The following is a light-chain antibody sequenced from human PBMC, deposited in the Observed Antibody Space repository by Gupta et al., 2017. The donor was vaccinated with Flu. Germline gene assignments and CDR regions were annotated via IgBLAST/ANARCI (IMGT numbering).Light chain of an antibody. J-gene: IGKJ1*01. CDR2: DAS. V-gene: IGKV1-9*01. CDR1: QGISNY. CDR3: QRLNSYPRT. Sequence: PSFLSASVEDRVTITCRASQGISNYSAWHQQTPGKAPNLLIYDASTALSGVPSRFSGSASSADFTLTISILHTDDFATYYCQRLNSYPRTFGQGTKVEIK.